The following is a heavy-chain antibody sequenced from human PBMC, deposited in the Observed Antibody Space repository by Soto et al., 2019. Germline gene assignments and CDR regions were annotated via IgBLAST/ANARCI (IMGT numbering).Heavy chain of an antibody. CDR1: GYTFSNFW. Sequence: GESLKISCHCSGYTFSNFWISWVRQLPGKGLEWMGIIYPGDYETRYSPSFHGKVTISADRSIGTAYLQWSSLEASDSASYFCARSPRSSPYFDYWGQGALVTVSS. V-gene: IGHV5-51*01. CDR3: ARSPRSSPYFDY. D-gene: IGHD6-13*01. CDR2: IYPGDYET. J-gene: IGHJ4*02.